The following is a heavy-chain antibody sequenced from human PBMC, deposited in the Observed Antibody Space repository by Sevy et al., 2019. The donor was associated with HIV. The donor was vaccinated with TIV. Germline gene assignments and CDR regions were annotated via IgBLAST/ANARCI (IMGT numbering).Heavy chain of an antibody. V-gene: IGHV3-33*01. CDR3: ARERTYLFDY. CDR1: GFTFGSYG. Sequence: GGSLRLSCVASGFTFGSYGMLWVRQAPGKGLEWMADIWFDGSNIQYADSVRGRFTISRDNSKNTLSLQMTGLRAEDTGIYYCARERTYLFDYCGQGTLVTVS. J-gene: IGHJ4*02. CDR2: IWFDGSNI.